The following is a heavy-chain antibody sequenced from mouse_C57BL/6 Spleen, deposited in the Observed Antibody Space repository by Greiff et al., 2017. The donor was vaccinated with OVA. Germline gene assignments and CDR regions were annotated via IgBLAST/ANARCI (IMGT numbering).Heavy chain of an antibody. Sequence: QVQLQQPGAELVKPGASVKLSCKASGYTFTSYWMHWVKQRPGQGLEWIGMLHPNTGSTNYNEKFKSKATLTIDKSSSTAYMQLSSLTSEDAVVYYCARRDYGSAGDYWYFDVWGTGTTVTVSS. J-gene: IGHJ1*03. V-gene: IGHV1-64*01. CDR1: GYTFTSYW. D-gene: IGHD1-1*01. CDR2: LHPNTGST. CDR3: ARRDYGSAGDYWYFDV.